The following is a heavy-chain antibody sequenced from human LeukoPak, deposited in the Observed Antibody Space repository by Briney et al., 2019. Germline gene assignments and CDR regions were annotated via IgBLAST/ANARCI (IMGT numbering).Heavy chain of an antibody. Sequence: GGSLRLSCAASGFTFSSYGMHWVRQAPGKGLEWVAVIWYDGSNKYYADSVKGRFTISRDNSKNTLYLQMNSLRAEDTAVYYCARYLITYDSSGYYPYYFDYWGQGTLVTVSS. CDR3: ARYLITYDSSGYYPYYFDY. D-gene: IGHD3-22*01. J-gene: IGHJ4*02. V-gene: IGHV3-33*01. CDR2: IWYDGSNK. CDR1: GFTFSSYG.